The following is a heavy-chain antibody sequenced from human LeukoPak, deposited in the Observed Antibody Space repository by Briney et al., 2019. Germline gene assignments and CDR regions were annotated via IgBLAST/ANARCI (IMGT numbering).Heavy chain of an antibody. CDR1: GFTFSSYG. CDR2: ISYDGSNK. Sequence: GRSLRLSSAASGFTFSSYGMHWVRQAPGKGLEWVAVISYDGSNKYYADSVKGRFTISRDNSKNTLYLQMNSLRAEDTAVYYCAKSHSSSPGGFDYWGQGTLVTVSS. D-gene: IGHD6-6*01. J-gene: IGHJ4*02. CDR3: AKSHSSSPGGFDY. V-gene: IGHV3-30*18.